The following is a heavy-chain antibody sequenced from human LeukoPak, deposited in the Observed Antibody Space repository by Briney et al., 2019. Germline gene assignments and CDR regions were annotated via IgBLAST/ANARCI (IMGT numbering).Heavy chain of an antibody. CDR2: ISYDGSNK. D-gene: IGHD3-22*01. V-gene: IGHV3-30-3*01. J-gene: IGHJ4*02. Sequence: GGSLRLSCAASGFTFSSYAMHWVRQAPGKGLEWMAVISYDGSNKYYADSVKGRFTISRDNSKNTLYLQMNSLRAEDTAVYYCARATQYYYDSSGYFDYWGQGTLVTVSS. CDR3: ARATQYYYDSSGYFDY. CDR1: GFTFSSYA.